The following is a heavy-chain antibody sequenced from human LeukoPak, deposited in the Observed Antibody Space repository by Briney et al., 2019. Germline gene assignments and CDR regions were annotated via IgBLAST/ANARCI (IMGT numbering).Heavy chain of an antibody. Sequence: PGGSLRLSCAGSGFIFSSYTMSWVRQAPGKGLEWVSVIYSGGSTYYADSVKGRFTISRDNSKNTLYLQMNSLRAEDTAVYYCASISSGYSTYFDYWGQGTLVTVSS. V-gene: IGHV3-66*01. CDR3: ASISSGYSTYFDY. CDR1: GFIFSSYT. J-gene: IGHJ4*02. CDR2: IYSGGST. D-gene: IGHD3-22*01.